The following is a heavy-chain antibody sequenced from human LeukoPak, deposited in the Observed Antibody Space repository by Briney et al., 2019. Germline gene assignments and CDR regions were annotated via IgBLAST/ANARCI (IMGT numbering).Heavy chain of an antibody. V-gene: IGHV3-23*01. CDR3: AKGVGYCSGGSCQQFDY. CDR1: GFTFSSYI. J-gene: IGHJ4*02. Sequence: GGSLRLSCAASGFTFSSYIMNWVRQAPGKGLKWVSAISGSGGSTYYADSVKGRITISRDNSKNTLYLQMNSLRAEDTAVYYCAKGVGYCSGGSCQQFDYWGQGTLVTVSS. CDR2: ISGSGGST. D-gene: IGHD2-15*01.